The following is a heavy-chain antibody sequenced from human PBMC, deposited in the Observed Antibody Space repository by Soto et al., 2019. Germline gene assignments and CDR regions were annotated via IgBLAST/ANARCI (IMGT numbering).Heavy chain of an antibody. CDR3: ARLMTTHYYYYGMDV. Sequence: PGESLKISCKGSGYSFTSYWISWVRQMPGKGLEWMGRIDPSDSYTNYSPSFQGHVTISADKSISTAYLQWSSLKASDTAMYYCARLMTTHYYYYGMDVWGQGTTVTVSS. CDR1: GYSFTSYW. V-gene: IGHV5-10-1*01. D-gene: IGHD4-17*01. CDR2: IDPSDSYT. J-gene: IGHJ6*02.